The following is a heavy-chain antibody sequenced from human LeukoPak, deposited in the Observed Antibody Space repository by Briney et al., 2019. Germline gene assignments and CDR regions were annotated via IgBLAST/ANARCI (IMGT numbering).Heavy chain of an antibody. D-gene: IGHD1-20*01. CDR3: ASLTGTGAFDI. CDR1: GGSISSYY. V-gene: IGHV4-4*09. Sequence: SETLSLTCTVSGGSISSYYWSWIRQPPGKGLEWIGYIYTSGSTNYNPSLKSRVTISVDTSKNQFSLKLSSVTAADTAVYYCASLTGTGAFDIWGQGTMVTVSS. J-gene: IGHJ3*02. CDR2: IYTSGST.